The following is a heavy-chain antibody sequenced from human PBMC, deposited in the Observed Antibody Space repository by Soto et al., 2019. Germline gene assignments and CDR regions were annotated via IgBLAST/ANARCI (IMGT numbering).Heavy chain of an antibody. Sequence: GGSLRLSCVASGFTFSNAWMSWVRQAPGKGLEWVGRIKSKTDGGTTDYAAPVKGRFTISRDDSKNTLYLQMNSLRTEDTAVYYCTTRDIVVVPAAIRPDYYYGMDVWGQGATVTVSS. D-gene: IGHD2-2*02. J-gene: IGHJ6*02. CDR1: GFTFSNAW. CDR3: TTRDIVVVPAAIRPDYYYGMDV. CDR2: IKSKTDGGTT. V-gene: IGHV3-15*01.